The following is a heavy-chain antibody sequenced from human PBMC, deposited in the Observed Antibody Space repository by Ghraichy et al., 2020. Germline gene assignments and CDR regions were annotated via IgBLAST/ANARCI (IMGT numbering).Heavy chain of an antibody. CDR1: GFTFSSYW. J-gene: IGHJ4*02. CDR2: INSDGSST. Sequence: GGSLRLSCAASGFTFSSYWMHWVRQAPGKGLVWVSRINSDGSSTNYADSVKGRFTISRDNAKNTLYLQMNSLRAEDTAVYYCARGGTYYYDSSGSYYDYWGQGTLVTVSS. CDR3: ARGGTYYYDSSGSYYDY. V-gene: IGHV3-74*01. D-gene: IGHD3-22*01.